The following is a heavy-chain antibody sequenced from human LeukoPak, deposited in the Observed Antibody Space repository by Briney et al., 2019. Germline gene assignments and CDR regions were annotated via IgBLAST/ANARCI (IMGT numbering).Heavy chain of an antibody. CDR2: IYYSGST. D-gene: IGHD6-13*01. J-gene: IGHJ6*02. Sequence: SETLSLTCTASGGSISSYYWSWIRQPPGKGLEWIGYIYYSGSTNYNPSLKSRVTISVDTSKNQFSLKLSSVTAADTVVYYCARSPSSSWSGAYYYGMDVWGQGTTVTVSS. CDR1: GGSISSYY. CDR3: ARSPSSSWSGAYYYGMDV. V-gene: IGHV4-59*01.